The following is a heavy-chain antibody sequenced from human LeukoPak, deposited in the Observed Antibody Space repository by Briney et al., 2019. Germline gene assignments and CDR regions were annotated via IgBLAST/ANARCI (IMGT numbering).Heavy chain of an antibody. J-gene: IGHJ4*02. CDR1: GFTFSSYA. D-gene: IGHD6-19*01. Sequence: GGSPRLSCAASGFTFSSYAMHWVRLSPGKGLEYVSGISSNGGTTSYADSVQGRFTISRDNSKNTLYLQMGSLRGEDMAVYYCAKVGSGWPGYYFDYWGQGTLVTVSS. V-gene: IGHV3-64*02. CDR3: AKVGSGWPGYYFDY. CDR2: ISSNGGTT.